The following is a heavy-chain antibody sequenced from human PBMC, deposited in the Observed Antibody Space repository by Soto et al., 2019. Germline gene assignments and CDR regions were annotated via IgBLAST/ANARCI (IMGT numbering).Heavy chain of an antibody. CDR1: GGSISSYY. V-gene: IGHV4-59*01. CDR2: IYYSGST. CDR3: ARDRGGSYYHYFDY. J-gene: IGHJ4*02. D-gene: IGHD1-26*01. Sequence: PSETLSLTCTVSGGSISSYYWSWIRQPPGKGLEWIGYIYYSGSTNYNPSLKSRVTISVDTSKNQFSLKLSSVTAADTAVYYCARDRGGSYYHYFDYWGQGTLVTVS.